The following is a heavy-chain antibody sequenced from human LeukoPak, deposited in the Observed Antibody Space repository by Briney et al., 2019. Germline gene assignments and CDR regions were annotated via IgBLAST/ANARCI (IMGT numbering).Heavy chain of an antibody. D-gene: IGHD6-13*01. CDR2: IYYSGST. CDR3: AGHSSSWYNWFDP. J-gene: IGHJ5*02. CDR1: GGSISSYY. V-gene: IGHV4-59*01. Sequence: SETLSLTCTVSGGSISSYYWSWIRQPPGKGLEWIGYIYYSGSTNYNPSLKSRVTISVDTSKNQFSLKLSSVTAADTAVYYRAGHSSSWYNWFDPWGQGTLVTVSS.